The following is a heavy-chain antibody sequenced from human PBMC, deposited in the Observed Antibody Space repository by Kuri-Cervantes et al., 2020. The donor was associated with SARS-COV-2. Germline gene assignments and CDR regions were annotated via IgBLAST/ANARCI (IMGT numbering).Heavy chain of an antibody. D-gene: IGHD3-9*01. J-gene: IGHJ4*02. CDR2: ISSSSSTI. Sequence: GGSLRLSCAASGFTFSSYSMNGVRQAPGKGLEGVSYISSSSSTIYYADSVKCRFTISTDNSKNTLYLQMNSLRAEDTAVYYCAKLKGFDGDYFDYWGQGTLVTVSS. CDR1: GFTFSSYS. V-gene: IGHV3-48*01. CDR3: AKLKGFDGDYFDY.